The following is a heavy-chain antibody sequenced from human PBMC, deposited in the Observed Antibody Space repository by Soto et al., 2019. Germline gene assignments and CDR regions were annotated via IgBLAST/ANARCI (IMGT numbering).Heavy chain of an antibody. D-gene: IGHD6-19*01. Sequence: ASVKVSCKVSGYTLTELSMHWVRQAPGKGLEWMGGFDPEDGETIYAQKFQGRVTMTEDTSTDTAYMELSSLRSEDTAVYYCATIRHSPSSGWYISNGMDVWGQGTTVTVSS. CDR2: FDPEDGET. V-gene: IGHV1-24*01. J-gene: IGHJ6*02. CDR3: ATIRHSPSSGWYISNGMDV. CDR1: GYTLTELS.